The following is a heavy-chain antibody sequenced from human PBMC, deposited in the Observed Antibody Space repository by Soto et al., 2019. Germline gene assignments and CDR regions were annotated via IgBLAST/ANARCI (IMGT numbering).Heavy chain of an antibody. V-gene: IGHV1-3*01. D-gene: IGHD6-19*01. Sequence: QVQLVQSGAEVKKPGASVKVTCKASGYTFTSYAMHWVRQAPGQRLEWMGWINAGNGNTKYSQKFQGRVTITRDTSASTAYMELSSLRSEDTAVYYCAISSCWYYVSYWGQGTLVTVSS. CDR2: INAGNGNT. CDR3: AISSCWYYVSY. CDR1: GYTFTSYA. J-gene: IGHJ4*02.